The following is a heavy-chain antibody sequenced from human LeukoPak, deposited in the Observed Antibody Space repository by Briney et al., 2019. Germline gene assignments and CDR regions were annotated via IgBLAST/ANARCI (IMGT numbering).Heavy chain of an antibody. D-gene: IGHD4-23*01. V-gene: IGHV1-18*01. J-gene: IGHJ4*02. CDR2: INTFNGNT. CDR3: ARDIHGGNSHFDY. CDR1: GYTFTSYG. Sequence: ASVKVSCKASGYTFTSYGISWVRQAPGQGLEWMGWINTFNGNTNYAQKFQGRVTMTTDTSTSTAYMELRSLRSDDTAVYYCARDIHGGNSHFDYWGQGALVTASS.